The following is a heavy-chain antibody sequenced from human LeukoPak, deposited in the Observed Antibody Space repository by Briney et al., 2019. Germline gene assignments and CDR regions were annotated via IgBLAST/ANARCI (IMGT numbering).Heavy chain of an antibody. D-gene: IGHD6-6*01. Sequence: QAGGSLRLSCAASGFTFSSYAMSWVRQAPGKGLEWVSAISGSGGSTYYADSVKGRFTISRDNSKNTIYLQMNSLRAEDTAVYYCARRVWIAARHFDYWGQGTLVTVSS. CDR2: ISGSGGST. CDR1: GFTFSSYA. CDR3: ARRVWIAARHFDY. J-gene: IGHJ4*02. V-gene: IGHV3-23*01.